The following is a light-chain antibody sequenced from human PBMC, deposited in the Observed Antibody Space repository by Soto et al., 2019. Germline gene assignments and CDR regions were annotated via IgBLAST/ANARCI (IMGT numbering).Light chain of an antibody. CDR1: QSVGNNN. CDR3: QQYGSTPLT. V-gene: IGKV3-20*01. J-gene: IGKJ4*01. CDR2: DAS. Sequence: EIVLTQSPGTLSLSPGERATLSCRASQSVGNNNLAWYQQKPGQAPRFLIYDASSRATGIPDRFSGSGSGTDFTLTISRLEPEDFAVYYFQQYGSTPLTFGGGTKVEIK.